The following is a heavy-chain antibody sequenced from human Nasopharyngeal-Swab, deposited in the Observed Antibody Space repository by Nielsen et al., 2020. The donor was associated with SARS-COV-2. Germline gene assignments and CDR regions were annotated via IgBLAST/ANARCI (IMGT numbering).Heavy chain of an antibody. Sequence: GESLKIPCAASGFTFSSYWMSWVRQAPGKGLEWVAHIKQSGSGQYYVDSVKGRFTISRDNAKNSLSLQMNSLRAEDTAVYYRARYCSTTSCPRGFDYWGQGTPVTVSS. J-gene: IGHJ4*02. CDR1: GFTFSSYW. V-gene: IGHV3-7*01. D-gene: IGHD2-2*01. CDR2: IKQSGSGQ. CDR3: ARYCSTTSCPRGFDY.